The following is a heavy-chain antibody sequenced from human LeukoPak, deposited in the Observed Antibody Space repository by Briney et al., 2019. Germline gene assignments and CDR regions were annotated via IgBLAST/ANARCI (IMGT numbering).Heavy chain of an antibody. CDR3: ARTRYFDWLPPPWSDYFDF. Sequence: GGSLRLSCAASGFTFSSYWMSWVRQAPGKGLEWVANIKQDGSEKYYVDSVKGRFTISRDNAKNSLYLQMNSLRAEDTAVYYCARTRYFDWLPPPWSDYFDFWAQGTLVIVSS. D-gene: IGHD3-9*01. CDR2: IKQDGSEK. V-gene: IGHV3-7*01. J-gene: IGHJ4*02. CDR1: GFTFSSYW.